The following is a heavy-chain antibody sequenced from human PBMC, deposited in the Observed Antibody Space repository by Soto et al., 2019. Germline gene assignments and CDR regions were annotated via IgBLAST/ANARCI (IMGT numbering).Heavy chain of an antibody. Sequence: QVQLVQSGAEVKKPGSSVKVSCKASGGTFSSYTISWVRQAPGQGLEWMGRIIPILGIANYAQKFQGRVTSXXDXSXXTAYMELRSLRSEDTAVYYCAGGIWDSSGLVPFDYGGQGTLVTVSS. CDR1: GGTFSSYT. CDR3: AGGIWDSSGLVPFDY. D-gene: IGHD3-22*01. CDR2: IIPILGIA. J-gene: IGHJ4*02. V-gene: IGHV1-69*02.